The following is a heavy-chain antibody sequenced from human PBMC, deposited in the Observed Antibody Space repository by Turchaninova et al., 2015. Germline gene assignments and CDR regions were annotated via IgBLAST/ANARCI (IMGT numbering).Heavy chain of an antibody. CDR1: GDSVSSSSAA. D-gene: IGHD1-26*01. CDR2: KYYRSGWYN. V-gene: IGHV6-1*01. Sequence: QVQLQQSGPGLVKPSQTLSLTCAISGDSVSSSSAAWNWIRQSPSKGLEWLGRKYYRSGWYNDYAFSVRRRITIKSDPYGNQCYLWVNSVAPGETAVYYCARGGNYFKGIEFWGQGALVTVSS. CDR3: ARGGNYFKGIEF. J-gene: IGHJ4*02.